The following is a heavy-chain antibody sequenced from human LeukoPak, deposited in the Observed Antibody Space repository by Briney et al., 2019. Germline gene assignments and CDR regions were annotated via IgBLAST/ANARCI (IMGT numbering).Heavy chain of an antibody. CDR1: GGSISSSSYY. V-gene: IGHV4-39*01. CDR3: ARHPYRFDP. D-gene: IGHD2-2*01. CDR2: IYYSGST. J-gene: IGHJ5*02. Sequence: SETLCLTCTVSGGSISSSSYYWGWIRQPPGKGLEWIGSIYYSGSTYYNPSLKSRVTISVDTSKNQFSLKLSSVTAADTAVYYCARHPYRFDPWGQGALVTVSS.